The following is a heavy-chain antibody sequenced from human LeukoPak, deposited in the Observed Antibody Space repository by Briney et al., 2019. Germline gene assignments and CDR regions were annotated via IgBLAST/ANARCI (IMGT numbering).Heavy chain of an antibody. CDR1: GFTFDDYA. D-gene: IGHD3-3*01. CDR3: AKDLGGAILGVVRGFDH. Sequence: PGRSLRLSCAASGFTFDDYAMHWVRQAPGKGLEWVSGISWNSGSVAYAGSVKGRFTISRDNAKNSLYLQMNSLRAEDMALYYCAKDLGGAILGVVRGFDHWGQGTLVTVSS. V-gene: IGHV3-9*03. J-gene: IGHJ4*02. CDR2: ISWNSGSV.